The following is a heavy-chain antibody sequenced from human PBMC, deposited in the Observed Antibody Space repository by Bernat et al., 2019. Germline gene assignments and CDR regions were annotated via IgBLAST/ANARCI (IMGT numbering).Heavy chain of an antibody. CDR2: ISPNGNAI. V-gene: IGHV3-48*03. CDR3: ARDAQNGFWNGPRGDH. Sequence: EVQLVESGGGLIQPGGSLRLSCAASGFTFSNYEMNWVRQAPGKGLEWVSYISPNGNAIHYVDSVKGRFTVSRDNAQNSLYLQMNSLRAEDTALYYCARDAQNGFWNGPRGDHWGQGTLVTVSS. D-gene: IGHD3-3*01. CDR1: GFTFSNYE. J-gene: IGHJ4*02.